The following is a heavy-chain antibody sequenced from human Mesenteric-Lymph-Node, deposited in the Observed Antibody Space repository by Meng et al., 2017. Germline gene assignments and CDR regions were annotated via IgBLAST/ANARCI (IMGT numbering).Heavy chain of an antibody. CDR2: IKRKADGGTT. V-gene: IGHV3-15*01. D-gene: IGHD5-12*01. Sequence: GESLKISCAASGFTFSSYAMHWVRQAPGKGLEWVGRIKRKADGGTTDYAAPVEGRFTISRDDSRNTLYLQMNSLKSEDTAVYYCSTDVGYGDYDLDFWGQGSLVTVSS. J-gene: IGHJ4*02. CDR3: STDVGYGDYDLDF. CDR1: GFTFSSYA.